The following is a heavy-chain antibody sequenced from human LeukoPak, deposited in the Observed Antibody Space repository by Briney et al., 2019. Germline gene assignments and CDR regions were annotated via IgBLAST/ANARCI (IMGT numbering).Heavy chain of an antibody. Sequence: GASVKVSCKASGYTFTGYYMHWVRQAPGQGLEWMGWINPNSGGTNYAQKFQGRVTMTRDTSISTAYMELSRLRSYDTTVYYCARVTSSGWSPYYFDYWGQGTLVTVPS. J-gene: IGHJ4*02. V-gene: IGHV1-2*02. CDR2: INPNSGGT. CDR3: ARVTSSGWSPYYFDY. CDR1: GYTFTGYY. D-gene: IGHD6-19*01.